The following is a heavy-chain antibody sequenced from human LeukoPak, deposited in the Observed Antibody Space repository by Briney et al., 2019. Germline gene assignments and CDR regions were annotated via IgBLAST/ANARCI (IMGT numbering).Heavy chain of an antibody. CDR3: ARVSGYDWESFYDY. V-gene: IGHV4-59*01. J-gene: IGHJ4*02. D-gene: IGHD5-12*01. Sequence: PSQTLSLTCTVSGGSISSYNWSWVRQPPGKGLEWIGYIYYSGSTNYNPSLKSRVTISVDTSKNQFSLKLSSVTAADTAVYYCARVSGYDWESFYDYWGQGTLVTVSS. CDR1: GGSISSYN. CDR2: IYYSGST.